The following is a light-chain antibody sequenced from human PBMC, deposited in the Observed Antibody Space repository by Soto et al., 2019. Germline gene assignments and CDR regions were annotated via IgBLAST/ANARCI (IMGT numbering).Light chain of an antibody. V-gene: IGLV1-44*01. Sequence: QSVLTQPPSASGTPGQRVTISCSGSSSNIGSNTVNWYQQLPGTAPKLLIYSYNQRPSWVPDRFSGSRSGTSASLAISGLQSEDAADYYCAVWDDSLNGVVFGGGTKLTVL. CDR3: AVWDDSLNGVV. J-gene: IGLJ2*01. CDR1: SSNIGSNT. CDR2: SYN.